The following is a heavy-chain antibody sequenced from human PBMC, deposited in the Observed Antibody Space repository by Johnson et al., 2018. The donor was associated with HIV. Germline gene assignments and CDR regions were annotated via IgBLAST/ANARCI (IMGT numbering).Heavy chain of an antibody. CDR2: LRYDGDIT. Sequence: QVLLVESGGDVVRPGGSLRISCVASGFKLYEYDVSWVRQVPDKGLEWVAFLRYDGDITYYIDSVKGRFTISRDNSKNTLYLQMNSLRAEDTAVYYCARDVAATMIVVGGAYDAFDIWGQGTMVTVSS. D-gene: IGHD3-22*01. J-gene: IGHJ3*02. CDR1: GFKLYEYD. V-gene: IGHV3-30*02. CDR3: ARDVAATMIVVGGAYDAFDI.